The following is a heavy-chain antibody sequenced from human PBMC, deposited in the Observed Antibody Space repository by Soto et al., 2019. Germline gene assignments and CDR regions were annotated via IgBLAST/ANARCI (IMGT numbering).Heavy chain of an antibody. CDR1: GYTFTSYA. V-gene: IGHV1-3*01. J-gene: IGHJ4*02. Sequence: QVQLVQSGAEVKKPGASVKVSCKASGYTFTSYAMHWVRQAPGQRLEWMGWINAGNGNTKYSQKFQGRVTITRDTSASTAYMELSSLRSEDTAVYYCARSIVVVTAAHYWGPGTLVTVSS. CDR3: ARSIVVVTAAHY. CDR2: INAGNGNT. D-gene: IGHD2-21*02.